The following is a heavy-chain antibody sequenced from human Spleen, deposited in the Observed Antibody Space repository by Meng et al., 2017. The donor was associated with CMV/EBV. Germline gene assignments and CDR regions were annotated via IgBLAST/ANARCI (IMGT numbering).Heavy chain of an antibody. CDR1: GFTFDDYG. D-gene: IGHD7-27*01. J-gene: IGHJ4*02. V-gene: IGHV3-20*04. CDR3: ARVLSGAMDY. Sequence: GESLKISCAASGFTFDDYGMTWVRQAPGKGLEWVSGINGNGGSTDYADSVKGRFTISRDNAKNSLYLQVNSLGAEDTALYYCARVLSGAMDYWGQGTLVTVSS. CDR2: INGNGGST.